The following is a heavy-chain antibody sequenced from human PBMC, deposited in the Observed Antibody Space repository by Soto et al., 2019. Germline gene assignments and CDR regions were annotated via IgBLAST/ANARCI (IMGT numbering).Heavy chain of an antibody. Sequence: SETLSLTCTVSGGSISGSSFYWSWIRQPPGKGLEYFGNIYYSGNTYYNPSLKSRVTISVDASKNQFSLKLNSVTAADTAIYYCATLIEGRQLQEYYLDNWGQGTLVTVSS. CDR1: GGSISGSSFY. J-gene: IGHJ4*02. V-gene: IGHV4-39*01. CDR3: ATLIEGRQLQEYYLDN. D-gene: IGHD1-1*01. CDR2: IYYSGNT.